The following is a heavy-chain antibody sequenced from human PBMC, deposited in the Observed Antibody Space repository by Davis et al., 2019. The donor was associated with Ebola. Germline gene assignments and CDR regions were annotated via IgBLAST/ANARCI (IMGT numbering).Heavy chain of an antibody. CDR2: ISGSGGST. D-gene: IGHD5-18*01. CDR3: ATSRGYSYGYGEFDY. V-gene: IGHV3-23*01. CDR1: GFTFSSYA. J-gene: IGHJ4*02. Sequence: GESLKISCAASGFTFSSYAMSWVRQAPGKGLEWVSAISGSGGSTYYADSVKGRFTISRDNSKNTLYLQMNSLRAEDTAVYYCATSRGYSYGYGEFDYWGQGTLVTVSS.